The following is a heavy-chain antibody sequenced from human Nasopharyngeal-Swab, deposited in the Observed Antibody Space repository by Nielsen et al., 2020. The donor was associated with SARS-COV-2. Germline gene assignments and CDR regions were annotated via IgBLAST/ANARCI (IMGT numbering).Heavy chain of an antibody. CDR2: IYYSGST. CDR3: ARAHIVVVPAHNWFDP. V-gene: IGHV4-59*01. D-gene: IGHD2-2*01. J-gene: IGHJ5*02. Sequence: WIRQPPGKGLEWIGYIYYSGSTNYNPSLKSRVTISVDTSKNQFSLKLSSVTAADTAVYYCARAHIVVVPAHNWFDPWGQGTRVTVSS.